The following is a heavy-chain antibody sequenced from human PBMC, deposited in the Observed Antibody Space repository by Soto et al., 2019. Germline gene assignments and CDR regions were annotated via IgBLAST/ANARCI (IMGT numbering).Heavy chain of an antibody. D-gene: IGHD3-3*01. CDR1: GYSFTSYC. J-gene: IGHJ5*02. V-gene: IGHV5-10-1*01. Sequence: PGESLKISCKGSGYSFTSYCISWVRQMPGKGLEWMGRIDPSDSYTNYSPSFQGHVTISADKSISTAYLQWSSLKASDTAMYYCARHEKVQLSITIFGVVTKEGWFDPWGQGTLVTVSS. CDR3: ARHEKVQLSITIFGVVTKEGWFDP. CDR2: IDPSDSYT.